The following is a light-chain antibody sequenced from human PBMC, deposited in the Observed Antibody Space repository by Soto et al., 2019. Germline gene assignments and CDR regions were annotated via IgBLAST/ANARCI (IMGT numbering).Light chain of an antibody. CDR3: CSYAGSPRYV. V-gene: IGLV2-11*01. CDR1: SSDVGGYNY. CDR2: DVS. J-gene: IGLJ1*01. Sequence: QSALTQPRSVSGSPGQSVTISCTGTSSDVGGYNYVSWYQQHPGKAPKVMIYDVSERPSGVPVRFSGSKSGNTASLNISGLQAEDEADYYCCSYAGSPRYVFGTGTQVTVL.